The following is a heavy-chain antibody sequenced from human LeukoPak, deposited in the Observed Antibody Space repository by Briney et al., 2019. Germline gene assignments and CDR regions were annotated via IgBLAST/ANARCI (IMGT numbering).Heavy chain of an antibody. Sequence: GESLKISCKGSGYSFTSYWIGWVRQMPGKGLEWMGIIYPGDSDTRYSPSFQGQVTIPADKSISTAYLQWSSLKASDTAMYYCASPSMVRGVPWAFDIWGQGTMVTVSS. CDR2: IYPGDSDT. CDR1: GYSFTSYW. J-gene: IGHJ3*02. CDR3: ASPSMVRGVPWAFDI. D-gene: IGHD3-10*01. V-gene: IGHV5-51*01.